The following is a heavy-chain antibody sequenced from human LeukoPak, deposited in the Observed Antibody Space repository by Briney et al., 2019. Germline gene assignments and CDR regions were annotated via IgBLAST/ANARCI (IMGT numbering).Heavy chain of an antibody. CDR1: EFSFETYW. J-gene: IGHJ6*03. D-gene: IGHD5-24*01. CDR3: ARGETMDV. CDR2: INEDGSEK. V-gene: IGHV3-7*01. Sequence: GALRLSCVALEFSFETYWMSWVRQAPGKGPEWVANINEDGSEKHYVGSVRGRFTISRDNADDSLHLQMNSLRPEDMAVYYCARGETMDVWGKGTTVTVSS.